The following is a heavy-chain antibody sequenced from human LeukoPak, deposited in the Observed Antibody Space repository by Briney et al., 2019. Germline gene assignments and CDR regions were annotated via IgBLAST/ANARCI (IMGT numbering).Heavy chain of an antibody. CDR2: INPNSGGK. Sequence: ASVKDSCKASGYTLTGYYMHSVRQAPGQGLEWMGWINPNSGGKNYAQKFQGRVNMTRDTSISTAYMELSRLRSDDTAVYYCAIWLNYYDSSGYRYYFDYWGQGTLVTVSS. D-gene: IGHD3-22*01. CDR3: AIWLNYYDSSGYRYYFDY. J-gene: IGHJ4*02. V-gene: IGHV1-2*02. CDR1: GYTLTGYY.